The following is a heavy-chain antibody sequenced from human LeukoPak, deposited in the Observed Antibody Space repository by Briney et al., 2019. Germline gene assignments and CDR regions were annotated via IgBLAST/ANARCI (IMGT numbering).Heavy chain of an antibody. CDR3: ARGSRDGSGSYYRHFDY. V-gene: IGHV3-53*01. D-gene: IGHD3-10*01. Sequence: PGGSLRLSCAASGFTVSSNYLSWVRQAPGKGLEWVSVIYSGGGTYYADSVKGRFTISRDNSKNPVYLQMNSLRAEDTAVYYCARGSRDGSGSYYRHFDYWGQGTLVTVSS. J-gene: IGHJ4*02. CDR1: GFTVSSNY. CDR2: IYSGGGT.